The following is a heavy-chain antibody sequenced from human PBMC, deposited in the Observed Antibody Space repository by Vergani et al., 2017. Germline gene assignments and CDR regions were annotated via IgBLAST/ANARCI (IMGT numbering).Heavy chain of an antibody. J-gene: IGHJ4*02. CDR3: ARLSGYDSTGAFDY. CDR2: IWYDGSNK. D-gene: IGHD5-12*01. CDR1: GFTFSSYG. Sequence: QVQLVESGGGVVQPGRSLRLSCAASGFTFSSYGMHWVRQAPGKGLEWVAVIWYDGSNKYYADSVKGRFTISRDNSKNTLYLQMNSLRAEDTSVYYCARLSGYDSTGAFDYWGQGTLVTVSS. V-gene: IGHV3-33*01.